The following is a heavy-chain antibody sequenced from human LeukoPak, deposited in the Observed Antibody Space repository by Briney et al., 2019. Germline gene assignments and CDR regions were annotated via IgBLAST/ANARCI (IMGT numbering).Heavy chain of an antibody. Sequence: GGSLRRSCAASGFTFSNAWMSWVRQAPGKGLEWVGRIKSKTDGGTTDYAAPVKGRFTISRDDSKNTLYLQMNSLKTEDTAVYYCTVMVGSGSYYLDYWGQGTLVTVSS. CDR3: TVMVGSGSYYLDY. J-gene: IGHJ4*02. D-gene: IGHD3-10*01. CDR1: GFTFSNAW. CDR2: IKSKTDGGTT. V-gene: IGHV3-15*01.